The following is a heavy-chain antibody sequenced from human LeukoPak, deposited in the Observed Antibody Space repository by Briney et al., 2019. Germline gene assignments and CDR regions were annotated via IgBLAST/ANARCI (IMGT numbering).Heavy chain of an antibody. V-gene: IGHV1-3*01. Sequence: ASVKVSCKASGYTFTSYAMHWVRQAPGQRLEWMGWINAGNGNTKYSQKFQGRVTITRDTSASTAYMELGSLRSEDTAVYYCARDLDGDYPDYWGQGTLVTVSS. CDR1: GYTFTSYA. CDR2: INAGNGNT. CDR3: ARDLDGDYPDY. D-gene: IGHD4-17*01. J-gene: IGHJ4*02.